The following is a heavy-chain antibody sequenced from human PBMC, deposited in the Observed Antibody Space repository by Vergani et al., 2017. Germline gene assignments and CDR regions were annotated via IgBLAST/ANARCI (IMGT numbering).Heavy chain of an antibody. CDR3: ARVGYDFWSGYFPYYMDV. CDR1: GGSFSGYY. Sequence: QVQLQQWGAGLLKPSETLSLTCAVYGGSFSGYYWSWIRQPPGKGLEWIGEINHSGSTNYNPSLKSRVTISVDTSKNQFSLKLSSVTAADTAVYYCARVGYDFWSGYFPYYMDVWGKGP. CDR2: INHSGST. J-gene: IGHJ6*03. V-gene: IGHV4-34*01. D-gene: IGHD3-3*01.